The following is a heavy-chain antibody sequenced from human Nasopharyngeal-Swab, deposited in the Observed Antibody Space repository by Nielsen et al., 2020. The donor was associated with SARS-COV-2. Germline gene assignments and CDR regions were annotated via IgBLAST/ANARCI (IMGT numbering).Heavy chain of an antibody. Sequence: ASVKVSCKASGYTFTSYGISWVRQAPGQGLEWMGWISAYSGNTNYAQKLQGRVTMTTDTPTSTAYMELRSLRSDDTAVYYCARRGSGYKAFPFDYWGQGTLVTVSS. CDR3: ARRGSGYKAFPFDY. CDR2: ISAYSGNT. CDR1: GYTFTSYG. V-gene: IGHV1-18*01. J-gene: IGHJ4*02. D-gene: IGHD3-22*01.